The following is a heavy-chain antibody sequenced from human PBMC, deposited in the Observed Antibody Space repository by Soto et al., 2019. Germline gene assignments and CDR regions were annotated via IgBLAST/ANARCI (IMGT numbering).Heavy chain of an antibody. CDR2: IHWNDDK. V-gene: IGHV2-5*01. CDR3: AHTKDSSGFLTS. Sequence: SGPTLVNPTQTLTLTCSFSGFSLSAYGVRVIWFRQPPGETLEWLALIHWNDDKRYSPYLKSRLTITKDTSKTQVVLTLTNLDPWDTGTYFCAHTKDSSGFLTSWGQGILVTVSS. J-gene: IGHJ5*02. D-gene: IGHD3-22*01. CDR1: GFSLSAYGVR.